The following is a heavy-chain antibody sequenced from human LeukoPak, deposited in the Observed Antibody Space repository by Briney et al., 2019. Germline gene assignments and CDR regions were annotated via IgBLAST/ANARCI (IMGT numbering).Heavy chain of an antibody. V-gene: IGHV1-18*01. CDR3: ARVSMIYGSGSYYGY. D-gene: IGHD3-10*01. CDR1: GYTFTSYG. J-gene: IGHJ4*02. CDR2: ISAYNGNT. Sequence: ASVKVSCKASGYTFTSYGISWVRQAPGQGLEWMGWISAYNGNTNYAQKLQGRVTMTRNTSISTAYMELSSLRSEDTAVYYCARVSMIYGSGSYYGYWGQGTLVTVSS.